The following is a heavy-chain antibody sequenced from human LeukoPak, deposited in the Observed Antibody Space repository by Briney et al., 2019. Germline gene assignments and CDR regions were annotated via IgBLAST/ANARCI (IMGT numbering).Heavy chain of an antibody. J-gene: IGHJ4*02. CDR2: ISAYNGNT. V-gene: IGHV1-18*01. D-gene: IGHD3-3*01. Sequence: ASVKVSCKASGYTFTNYGISWVRQAPGQGLEWMGWISAYNGNTNYAQKFQGRVTVTTDTSTSTAYMEVRSLRSDDTAVYYCARDTYCDSWSGFYTSYYFDYWGQGTLVTVSS. CDR1: GYTFTNYG. CDR3: ARDTYCDSWSGFYTSYYFDY.